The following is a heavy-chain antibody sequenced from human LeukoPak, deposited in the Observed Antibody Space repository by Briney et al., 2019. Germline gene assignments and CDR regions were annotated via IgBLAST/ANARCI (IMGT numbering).Heavy chain of an antibody. J-gene: IGHJ6*02. Sequence: PGGSLRLSCAASGFSFSSDVMHWVRQAPGKGLEWVTLISYDGNDKEYGDSVRGRFTSSRDNSKNTLYLQMNSLRAEDTAVYYCARDPGATLSYAMDAWGQGTAVTVSS. CDR1: GFSFSSDV. D-gene: IGHD1-26*01. CDR3: ARDPGATLSYAMDA. V-gene: IGHV3-30*03. CDR2: ISYDGNDK.